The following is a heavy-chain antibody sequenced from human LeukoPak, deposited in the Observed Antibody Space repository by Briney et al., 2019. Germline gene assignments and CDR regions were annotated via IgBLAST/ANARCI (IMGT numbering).Heavy chain of an antibody. V-gene: IGHV1-69*13. CDR1: GYTFSGYY. D-gene: IGHD3/OR15-3a*01. CDR2: IIPIFGTA. J-gene: IGHJ4*02. Sequence: SVKVSCKASGYTFSGYYMHWVRQAPGQGLEWMGGIIPIFGTANYAQKFQGRVTITADESTSTAYMELSSLRSEDTAVYYCARDKFGLDGQPAIFDYWGQGTLVTVSS. CDR3: ARDKFGLDGQPAIFDY.